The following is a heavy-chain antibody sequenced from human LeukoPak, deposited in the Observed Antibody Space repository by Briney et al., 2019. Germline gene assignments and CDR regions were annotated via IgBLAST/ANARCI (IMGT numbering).Heavy chain of an antibody. V-gene: IGHV4-59*01. D-gene: IGHD3-10*01. Sequence: SETLSLTCTVSGGSISSYYWSWIRQPPGKGLEWIGYIYYSGSTNYNPSLKSRVTISVDTSKNQFSLKLSSVTAADTAVYYCARGKWGYGSGSYFSSYYYYYYMDVWGKGTTVTISS. CDR2: IYYSGST. J-gene: IGHJ6*03. CDR3: ARGKWGYGSGSYFSSYYYYYYMDV. CDR1: GGSISSYY.